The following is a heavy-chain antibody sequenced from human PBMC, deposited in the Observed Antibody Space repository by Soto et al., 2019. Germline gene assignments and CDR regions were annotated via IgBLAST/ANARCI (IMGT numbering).Heavy chain of an antibody. CDR1: GGTFLSYA. CDR3: ARGRPLDIVVVPAASSVYFDY. V-gene: IGHV1-69*13. Sequence: EASGQVSCQASGGTFLSYAISLVLQASVQVLKWMGGIIPIFGTANYAQKFQGRVTITADESTSTAYMELSSLRSEDTAVYYCARGRPLDIVVVPAASSVYFDYWGQGTLVTVSS. CDR2: IIPIFGTA. D-gene: IGHD2-2*03. J-gene: IGHJ4*02.